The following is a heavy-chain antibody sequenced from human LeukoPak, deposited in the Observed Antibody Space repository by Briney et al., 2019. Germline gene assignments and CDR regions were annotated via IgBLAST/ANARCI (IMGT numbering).Heavy chain of an antibody. Sequence: PSETLSLTCTVSGGSISSYYWSWIRQPPGKGLEWIGYIYYSGSTNYNPSLKSRVTISVDTSKNQFSLKLSSVTAADTAVYYCARGAHYYDSSGYYYTFDYWGQGTLFTVSS. CDR1: GGSISSYY. CDR2: IYYSGST. J-gene: IGHJ4*02. D-gene: IGHD3-22*01. CDR3: ARGAHYYDSSGYYYTFDY. V-gene: IGHV4-59*01.